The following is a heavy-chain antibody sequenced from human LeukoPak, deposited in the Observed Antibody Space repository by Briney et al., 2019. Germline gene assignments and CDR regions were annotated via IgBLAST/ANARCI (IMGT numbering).Heavy chain of an antibody. Sequence: ASVKVSRKASGYTFTSYGISWVRQAPGQGLEWMGWISAYNGNTNYAQKLQGRVTMTTDTSTSTAYMELRSLRSDDTAVYYCARAYVDSSGYLYYYYYYYMDVWGKGTTVTVSS. CDR3: ARAYVDSSGYLYYYYYYYMDV. V-gene: IGHV1-18*01. J-gene: IGHJ6*03. CDR2: ISAYNGNT. D-gene: IGHD3-22*01. CDR1: GYTFTSYG.